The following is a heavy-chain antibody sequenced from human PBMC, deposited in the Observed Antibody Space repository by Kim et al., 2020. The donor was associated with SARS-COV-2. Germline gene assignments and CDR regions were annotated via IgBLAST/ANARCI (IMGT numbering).Heavy chain of an antibody. V-gene: IGHV4-39*07. CDR2: IYYSGST. CDR1: GGSISSSSYY. Sequence: SETLSLTCTVSGGSISSSSYYWGWIRQPPGKGLEWIGSIYYSGSTYYNPSLKSRVTISVDTSKNQFSLKLSSVTAADTAVYYCARKEYSSSPDYWGQGTLVTVSS. J-gene: IGHJ4*02. D-gene: IGHD6-6*01. CDR3: ARKEYSSSPDY.